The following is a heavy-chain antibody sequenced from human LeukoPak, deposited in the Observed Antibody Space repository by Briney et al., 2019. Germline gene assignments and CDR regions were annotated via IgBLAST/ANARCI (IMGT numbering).Heavy chain of an antibody. D-gene: IGHD5-18*01. J-gene: IGHJ4*02. V-gene: IGHV5-51*01. Sequence: GESLKISCKGSGYSFTSYWIGWVRQMPGKGLEWMGIIYPGDSDTRYSPSFQGQVTISADKSISTAYLQWSSLKASDTAMYYCARHKTAMDNWDYFDYWGQGTLVTVSS. CDR3: ARHKTAMDNWDYFDY. CDR1: GYSFTSYW. CDR2: IYPGDSDT.